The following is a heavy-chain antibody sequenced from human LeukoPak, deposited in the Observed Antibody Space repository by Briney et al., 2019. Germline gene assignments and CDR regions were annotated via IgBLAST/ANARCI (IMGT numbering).Heavy chain of an antibody. J-gene: IGHJ4*02. CDR1: GGSISSYY. D-gene: IGHD2-15*01. CDR2: IYTSGST. Sequence: PSETLSLTCTVSGGSISSYYWSWIRQPAGKGLEWIGRIYTSGSTNYNPSLKSRVTMSVDTSKNQFSLKLSSVTAAGTAVYYCARDADEYCSGGSCYSGYYFDYWGQGTLVTVSS. CDR3: ARDADEYCSGGSCYSGYYFDY. V-gene: IGHV4-4*07.